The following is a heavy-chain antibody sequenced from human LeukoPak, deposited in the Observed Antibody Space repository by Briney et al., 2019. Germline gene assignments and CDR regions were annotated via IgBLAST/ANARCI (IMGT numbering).Heavy chain of an antibody. J-gene: IGHJ4*02. Sequence: ASVKVSCKASGGTFSSYAISWVRQAPGQGLEWMGWINPNSGGTNYAQKFQGRVTMTRDTSISTAYMELSRLRSDDTAVYYCARDGSTPAYYDSSGYYFLWGQGTLVTVSS. CDR3: ARDGSTPAYYDSSGYYFL. D-gene: IGHD3-22*01. V-gene: IGHV1-2*02. CDR1: GGTFSSYA. CDR2: INPNSGGT.